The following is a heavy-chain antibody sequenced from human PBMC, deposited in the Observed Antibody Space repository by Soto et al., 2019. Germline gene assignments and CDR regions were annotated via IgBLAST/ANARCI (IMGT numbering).Heavy chain of an antibody. Sequence: QVQLVQSGAEVKKPGASVKVSCKASGYTFTSYGISWVRQAPGQGLEWMGWISAYNGNTNYAQKLQGRVTMTTDTSTSTAYMELRSLRSDDTAVYYCVRERTVQLERRHRDAFDIWGQGTMVTVSS. CDR3: VRERTVQLERRHRDAFDI. V-gene: IGHV1-18*01. CDR1: GYTFTSYG. D-gene: IGHD1-1*01. J-gene: IGHJ3*02. CDR2: ISAYNGNT.